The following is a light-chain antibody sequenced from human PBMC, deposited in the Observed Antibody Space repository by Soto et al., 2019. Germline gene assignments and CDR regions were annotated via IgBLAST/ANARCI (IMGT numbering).Light chain of an antibody. CDR1: STDFVSYNR. J-gene: IGLJ1*01. CDR2: EAR. V-gene: IGLV2-18*01. Sequence: QSVLTQPPSVSGSPGQSVTISCTGTSTDFVSYNRVSWYQQPPGTAPKPIIYEARNRPSGVPDRFSGSKSGNTASLTISGLQAADEADYYCSLYTSENTYVFGTGTKVTVL. CDR3: SLYTSENTYV.